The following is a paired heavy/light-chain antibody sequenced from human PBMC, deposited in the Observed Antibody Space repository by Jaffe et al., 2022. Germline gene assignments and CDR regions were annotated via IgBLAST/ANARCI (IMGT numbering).Light chain of an antibody. Sequence: QSVLTQPPSASGTPGQRVTISCSGSSSNIGSNYVYWYQQLPQTAPKLLIYITTQRPSGVPDRFSASKSGTSASLAITGLRSEDEADYYCAAWDNRLSGPVFGGGTKLTVL. J-gene: IGLJ2*01. CDR1: SSNIGSNY. CDR3: AAWDNRLSGPV. V-gene: IGLV1-47*01. CDR2: ITT.
Heavy chain of an antibody. CDR1: GFTFRSHA. Sequence: EVQLLESGGGLVQPGGSLRLSCEASGFTFRSHAMTWVRQTPGKGLEWVSGISVSGGGTFYADSVKGRFTITRDNSKNTLYLQMNGLRVEDTAVYYCARDDSGEYSTWYPFLGDHWGQGTLVTVSS. D-gene: IGHD6-6*01. CDR3: ARDDSGEYSTWYPFLGDH. V-gene: IGHV3-23*01. CDR2: ISVSGGGT. J-gene: IGHJ4*02.